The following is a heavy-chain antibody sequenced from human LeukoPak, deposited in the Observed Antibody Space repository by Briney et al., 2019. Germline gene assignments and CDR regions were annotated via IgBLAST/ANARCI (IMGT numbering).Heavy chain of an antibody. J-gene: IGHJ5*02. D-gene: IGHD1-26*01. CDR3: AREGDTTGWFDP. Sequence: GGSLRLSCAASGFTFSSYEMNWVRQAPGKGLEWVSYISSSGSTIYYADSVKGRFTISRDNAKNSLYLQMNSLRAEDTAVYYCAREGDTTGWFDPWGQGTLVTVS. V-gene: IGHV3-48*03. CDR2: ISSSGSTI. CDR1: GFTFSSYE.